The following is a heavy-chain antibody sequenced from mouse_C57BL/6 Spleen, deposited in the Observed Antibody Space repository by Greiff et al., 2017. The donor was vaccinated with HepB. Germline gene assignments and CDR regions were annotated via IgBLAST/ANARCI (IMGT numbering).Heavy chain of an antibody. CDR2: IYPGDGDT. Sequence: AQLQESGPELVKPGASVKISCKASGYAFSSSWMNWVKQRPGKGLEWIGRIYPGDGDTNYNGKFKGKATLTADKSSSTAYMQLSSLTSEDSAVYFCAKEYSNYVGFDYWGQGTTLTVSS. V-gene: IGHV1-82*01. D-gene: IGHD2-5*01. J-gene: IGHJ2*01. CDR3: AKEYSNYVGFDY. CDR1: GYAFSSSW.